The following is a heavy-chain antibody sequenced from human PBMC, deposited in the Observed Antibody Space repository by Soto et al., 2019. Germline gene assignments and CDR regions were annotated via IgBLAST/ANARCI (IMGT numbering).Heavy chain of an antibody. D-gene: IGHD6-19*01. Sequence: EVQLVESGGGLVQPGGFLRLSCAASGFSFSSHSFNWVRQAPGQGLEWVAYISSHSSLILYADSVRGRFVISRDNALNTLYLQMNSPRDEDTAMYYCARERGEYDSGWYIDRWGQGTPVTVSS. J-gene: IGHJ5*02. CDR3: ARERGEYDSGWYIDR. V-gene: IGHV3-48*02. CDR1: GFSFSSHS. CDR2: ISSHSSLI.